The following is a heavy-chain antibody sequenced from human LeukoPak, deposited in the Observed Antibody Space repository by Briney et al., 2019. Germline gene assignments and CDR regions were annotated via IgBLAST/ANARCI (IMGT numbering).Heavy chain of an antibody. Sequence: PSETLSLTCAVYGGSFSGYYWSWLRQPPGKGLEWIGEINHSGSTNYNPALKSRVTISVDTSKNQFALKLTSVTAADTNMYYCARGHCSSTNCYLYPYYFDSWSQGTLVTVFS. CDR3: ARGHCSSTNCYLYPYYFDS. J-gene: IGHJ4*02. V-gene: IGHV4-34*01. D-gene: IGHD2-2*01. CDR2: INHSGST. CDR1: GGSFSGYY.